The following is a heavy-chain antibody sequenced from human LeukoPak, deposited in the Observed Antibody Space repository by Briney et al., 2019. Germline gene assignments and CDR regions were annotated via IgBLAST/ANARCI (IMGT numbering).Heavy chain of an antibody. D-gene: IGHD3-10*01. J-gene: IGHJ4*02. Sequence: GASVKVSCKVSGYTSPFYGITWVRQAPGQGLEWMGWISAYNGNTNYAQKLQGRVTMTTDTSTSTAYMELRSLRSDDTAVYYCARAPPRSGSGSYILDYWGQGTLVTVSS. CDR2: ISAYNGNT. V-gene: IGHV1-18*01. CDR1: GYTSPFYG. CDR3: ARAPPRSGSGSYILDY.